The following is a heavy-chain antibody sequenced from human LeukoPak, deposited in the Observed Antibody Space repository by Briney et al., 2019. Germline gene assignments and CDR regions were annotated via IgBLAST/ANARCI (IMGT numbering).Heavy chain of an antibody. J-gene: IGHJ4*02. CDR3: ARLDYNNYLDY. CDR2: IYYSGST. V-gene: IGHV4-39*01. CDR1: GDSISSSSYY. D-gene: IGHD5-12*01. Sequence: SETLSLTCTVSGDSISSSSYYWGWIRQPPGKGLEWIGNIYYSGSTYYNPSLKSRVTISVDTSKNQFSLKLSSVTAADTAVHYCARLDYNNYLDYWGQGTLVTVSS.